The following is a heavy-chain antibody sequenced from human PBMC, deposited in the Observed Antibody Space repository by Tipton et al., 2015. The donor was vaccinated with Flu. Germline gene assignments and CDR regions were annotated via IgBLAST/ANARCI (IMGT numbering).Heavy chain of an antibody. CDR3: ARGPPDIDMDF. V-gene: IGHV3-11*05. D-gene: IGHD5-12*01. CDR2: ISGSGNYT. J-gene: IGHJ4*02. CDR1: GFTFSDYY. Sequence: QLVQSGGGLVKPGGSLRLSCAASGFTFSDYYMSWIRQAPGKGLEWVSGISGSGNYTYYADSVKGRFTISRDNSRNTMYLQMNSLRVDDTGVYFCARGPPDIDMDFWGQGTLVIVSS.